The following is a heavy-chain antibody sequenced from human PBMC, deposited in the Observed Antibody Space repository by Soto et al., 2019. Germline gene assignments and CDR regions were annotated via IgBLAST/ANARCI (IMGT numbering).Heavy chain of an antibody. V-gene: IGHV4-34*01. Sequence: PSETLSLTCAVYGGSFSGYYWGWFRQHPRKGLEWIGEVKHSGNINYNPSLKTRLTVSVDTSKNQFSLKLSSMTAADTAMYYCARGSHFDFSSGYADSFDVWGQGTMVTVSS. CDR2: VKHSGNI. J-gene: IGHJ3*01. D-gene: IGHD3-3*01. CDR3: ARGSHFDFSSGYADSFDV. CDR1: GGSFSGYY.